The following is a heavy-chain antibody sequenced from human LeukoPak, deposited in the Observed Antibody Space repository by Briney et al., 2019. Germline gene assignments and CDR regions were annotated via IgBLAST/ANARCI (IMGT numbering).Heavy chain of an antibody. V-gene: IGHV4-30-4*01. CDR3: ARIYGSGSYYYNYYGMDV. CDR1: NVSINNGDYY. Sequence: SQTLSLTCIVSNVSINNGDYYWSWIRQPPGKGLEWIGYIFYTGNTHYNPSLKSRVTISVDTSKNQFSLKLSSVTAADTAVYYCARIYGSGSYYYNYYGMDVWGQGTTVTVSS. J-gene: IGHJ6*02. CDR2: IFYTGNT. D-gene: IGHD3-10*01.